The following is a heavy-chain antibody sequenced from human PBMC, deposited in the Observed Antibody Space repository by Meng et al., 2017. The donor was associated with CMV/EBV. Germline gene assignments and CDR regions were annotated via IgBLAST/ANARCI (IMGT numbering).Heavy chain of an antibody. V-gene: IGHV3-74*03. CDR3: AKYCSSGACLDY. D-gene: IGHD2-2*01. CDR1: GFTFSDYW. CDR2: IKYDGRST. Sequence: SCAASGFTFSDYWMHWVRQAPGKGLVWVSCIKYDGRSTTYADSVKGRFTISRDNAQNTVYLQMNSLRAEDTAVYYCAKYCSSGACLDYWGQGTLVTVSS. J-gene: IGHJ4*02.